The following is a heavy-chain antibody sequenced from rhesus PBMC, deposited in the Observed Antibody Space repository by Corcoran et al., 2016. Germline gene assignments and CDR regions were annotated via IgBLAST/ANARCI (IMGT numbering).Heavy chain of an antibody. D-gene: IGHD3-9*01. CDR3: TSPVRYRFDV. Sequence: QVQLQESGPGLVKPSETLSLTCAVFGGSFRSYWWNWIRQPPGKGLEWIGEINGYSGSTNYNPSLQGRVTISMDVSKNQFSLRLTSVTAADTAVYYCTSPVRYRFDVWGPGVLVSVSS. J-gene: IGHJ5-1*01. V-gene: IGHV4-80*01. CDR1: GGSFRSYW. CDR2: INGYSGST.